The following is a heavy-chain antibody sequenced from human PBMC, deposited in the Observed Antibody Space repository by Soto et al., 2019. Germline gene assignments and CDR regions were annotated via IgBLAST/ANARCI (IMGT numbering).Heavy chain of an antibody. CDR3: ARGRNSAFDY. CDR1: GDSVSSSGVA. V-gene: IGHV6-1*01. D-gene: IGHD1-7*01. Sequence: KQSQTLSLTCAISGDSVSSSGVAWNWIRQSPSRGQEWLGRTYYTSNWRYDYAPSVKGRISIDPDTSKNQIFLHLNSVTPEDTGVYYCARGRNSAFDYWGQGTLVTVSS. J-gene: IGHJ4*02. CDR2: TYYTSNWRY.